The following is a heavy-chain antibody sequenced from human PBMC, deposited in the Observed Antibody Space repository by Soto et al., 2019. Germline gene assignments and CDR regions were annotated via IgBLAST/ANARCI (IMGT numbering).Heavy chain of an antibody. CDR3: AKPGSSLEWPPFES. CDR1: GFTFRSSG. V-gene: IGHV3-30*18. CDR2: MKSDGSR. J-gene: IGHJ5*01. Sequence: LRLSCEASGFTFRSSGMHWVRQAPGKGLEWVAVMKSDGSRDHIDSVKGRFTIFRDNSKKTLYLQMNNLRPEDTAVYYCAKPGSSLEWPPFESWGHGTLVTVSS. D-gene: IGHD3-3*01.